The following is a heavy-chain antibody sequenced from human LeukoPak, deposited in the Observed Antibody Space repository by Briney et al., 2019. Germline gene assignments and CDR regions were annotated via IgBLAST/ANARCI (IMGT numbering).Heavy chain of an antibody. CDR2: IIPIFGTA. J-gene: IGHJ4*02. Sequence: ASVKVSCKASGGTFSSYAISWVRQAPGQGLEWMGGIIPIFGTANYAQKFQGRVTITADESTSTAYMELSSLRSEDTAVYYCARVAVAGTLSPYYFDYWGQGTLVTVSS. D-gene: IGHD6-19*01. V-gene: IGHV1-69*13. CDR1: GGTFSSYA. CDR3: ARVAVAGTLSPYYFDY.